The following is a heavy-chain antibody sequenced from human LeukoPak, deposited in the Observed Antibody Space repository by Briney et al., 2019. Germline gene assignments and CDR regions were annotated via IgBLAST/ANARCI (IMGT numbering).Heavy chain of an antibody. Sequence: GASVKVSCKASGYTFTGYYMHWVRQAPGQGLEWMGWINPNSGGTNYAQKFQGRVTMTRNTSISTAYMELSSLRSEDTAVYYCARGRGGYYDILTGYSKKYYFDYWGQGTLVTVSS. CDR3: ARGRGGYYDILTGYSKKYYFDY. D-gene: IGHD3-9*01. CDR2: INPNSGGT. V-gene: IGHV1-2*02. J-gene: IGHJ4*02. CDR1: GYTFTGYY.